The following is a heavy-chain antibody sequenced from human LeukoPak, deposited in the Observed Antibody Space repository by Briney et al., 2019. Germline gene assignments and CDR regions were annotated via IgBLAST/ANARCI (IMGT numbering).Heavy chain of an antibody. V-gene: IGHV3-30*02. D-gene: IGHD3-16*01. CDR1: GFTFSSYG. CDR3: ARPFTGTWGHAFDI. CDR2: IRYDGSNK. J-gene: IGHJ3*02. Sequence: GGSLRLSCAASGFTFSSYGMHWVRQAPGKGLEWVAFIRYDGSNKYYADSVKGRFTISRDNAKNSLYLQMNSLRAEDTAVYYCARPFTGTWGHAFDIWGQGTMVTVSS.